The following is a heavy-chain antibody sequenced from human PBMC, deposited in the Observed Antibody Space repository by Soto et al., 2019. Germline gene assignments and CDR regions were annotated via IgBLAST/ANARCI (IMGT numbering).Heavy chain of an antibody. V-gene: IGHV3-23*01. CDR3: AKDRGSGTVFDV. D-gene: IGHD6-25*01. J-gene: IGHJ6*02. CDR2: ISGSGGST. CDR1: GFTFSSYA. Sequence: GGSLRLTCAASGFTFSSYAMSWVRQAPGKGLEGVSAISGSGGSTYYADSVKGRFTISIDNSKNTLYLQMNTLRAEDTAVYYCAKDRGSGTVFDVWGQGTTVTVSS.